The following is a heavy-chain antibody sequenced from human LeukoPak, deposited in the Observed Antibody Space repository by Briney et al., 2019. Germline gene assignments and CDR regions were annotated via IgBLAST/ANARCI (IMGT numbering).Heavy chain of an antibody. V-gene: IGHV1-2*06. CDR1: GYTFTGYY. CDR3: ARGSGRFLEWLLSSLDY. D-gene: IGHD3-3*01. CDR2: INPNSGGT. Sequence: ASVNVSCKASGYTFTGYYMHWVRQAPGQGLDWMGRINPNSGGTNYAQKFQGRVTMTRDTSISTAYMELSRLRSDDTAVYYCARGSGRFLEWLLSSLDYWGQGTLVTVSS. J-gene: IGHJ4*02.